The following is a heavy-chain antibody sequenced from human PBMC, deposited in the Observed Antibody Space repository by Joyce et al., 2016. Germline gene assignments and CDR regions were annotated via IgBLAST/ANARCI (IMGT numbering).Heavy chain of an antibody. CDR3: ARDLEVVIASNEGFDI. J-gene: IGHJ3*02. D-gene: IGHD2-21*01. V-gene: IGHV3-33*01. CDR1: GFTFNNYG. CDR2: IGYDGNNE. Sequence: QVQLVESGGGVVQPGRSLRLSCETFGFTFNNYGMHWVRQAPGKGLEWVAVIGYDGNNEYYAGSVKGRFTISRDISKSTLYLQMNSLRVEDTAVYFCARDLEVVIASNEGFDIWGQGTLVTVSS.